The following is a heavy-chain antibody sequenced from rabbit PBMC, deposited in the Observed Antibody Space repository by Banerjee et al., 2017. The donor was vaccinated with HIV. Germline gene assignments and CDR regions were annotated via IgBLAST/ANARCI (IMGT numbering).Heavy chain of an antibody. V-gene: IGHV1S45*01. D-gene: IGHD2-1*01. CDR2: INTGSGST. CDR1: GFDLSSYYY. Sequence: QEQLEESGGGLVKPEGSLTLTCKASGFDLSSYYYMCWVSQAPGKGLEWIGCINTGSGSTWYASWAKGRFTISKASSTTVTLQMTSLTAADTATYFCARDQTGDGVSVHTLRGPGTLVTV. J-gene: IGHJ4*01. CDR3: ARDQTGDGVSVHTL.